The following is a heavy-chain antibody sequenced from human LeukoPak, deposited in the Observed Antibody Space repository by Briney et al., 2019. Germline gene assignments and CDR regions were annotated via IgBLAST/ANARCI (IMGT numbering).Heavy chain of an antibody. J-gene: IGHJ4*02. CDR3: ARAGYSYGYVIDY. CDR2: IYHSGST. D-gene: IGHD5-18*01. V-gene: IGHV4-38-2*02. Sequence: SETLSLTCTVSGYSLSSGYYWGWIRQPPGKGLEWIGSIYHSGSTYYNPSLKSRVTISVDTSKNQFSLKLSSVTAADTAVYYCARAGYSYGYVIDYWGQGTLVTVSS. CDR1: GYSLSSGYY.